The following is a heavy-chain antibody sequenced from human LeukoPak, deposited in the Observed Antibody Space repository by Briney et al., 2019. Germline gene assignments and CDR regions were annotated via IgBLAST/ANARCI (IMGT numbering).Heavy chain of an antibody. D-gene: IGHD6-19*01. CDR3: ARGAAVALEL. J-gene: IGHJ4*02. Sequence: PGGSLRLSCGASGFTLTDYNMHWVRQAPGEGLEYVAFIRFDGTTEYYTDSVKGRFTMSRDKSKNTLYLQMNSLRGEDTAVYYCARGAAVALELWGQGTLVTVSS. CDR2: IRFDGTTE. V-gene: IGHV3-30*02. CDR1: GFTLTDYN.